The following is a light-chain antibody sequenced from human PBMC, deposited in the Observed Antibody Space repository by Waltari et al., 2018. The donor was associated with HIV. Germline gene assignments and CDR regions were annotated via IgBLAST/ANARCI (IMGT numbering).Light chain of an antibody. CDR2: EDN. Sequence: SYELTQPPSVSVSPGQTASITCSGDKLGDKYAYWYQQKPGQSPVLVLYEDNKRPSGIPERLSGSNSGNTATLTISGTQAMDEADYYCQAWDSSTVVFVGGTKLTVL. CDR3: QAWDSSTVV. J-gene: IGLJ2*01. CDR1: KLGDKY. V-gene: IGLV3-1*01.